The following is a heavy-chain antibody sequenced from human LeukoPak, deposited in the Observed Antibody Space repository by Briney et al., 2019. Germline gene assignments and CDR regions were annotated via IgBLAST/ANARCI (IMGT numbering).Heavy chain of an antibody. CDR2: IYWNDDK. D-gene: IGHD6-13*01. CDR1: VFSLSTNGVG. V-gene: IGHV2-5*01. CDR3: AHAPLATVFDP. Sequence: SGPTLVNPTQTLTLTCTFSVFSLSTNGVGVGWIRQPPGKALEWLALIYWNDDKHFSPPLKSRLTITKDTSKNQVVLTMTNMDPVDTATYYCAHAPLATVFDPWGQGTLVTVSS. J-gene: IGHJ5*02.